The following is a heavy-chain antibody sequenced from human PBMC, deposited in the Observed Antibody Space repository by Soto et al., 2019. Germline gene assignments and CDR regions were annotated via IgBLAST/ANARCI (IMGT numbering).Heavy chain of an antibody. J-gene: IGHJ4*02. Sequence: EVQLVESGGGLVQPGGSLRLSCAVTGFTISSNYMNWVRQAPGKGLEWVSVMYVAGSTYYEDSVKGRFNISRDNSKNTVYLQMNSLRGEDTAVYYCARGSNSNNWKLFDYWGQGTLVTVSS. CDR1: GFTISSNY. CDR2: MYVAGST. V-gene: IGHV3-66*01. CDR3: ARGSNSNNWKLFDY. D-gene: IGHD1-1*01.